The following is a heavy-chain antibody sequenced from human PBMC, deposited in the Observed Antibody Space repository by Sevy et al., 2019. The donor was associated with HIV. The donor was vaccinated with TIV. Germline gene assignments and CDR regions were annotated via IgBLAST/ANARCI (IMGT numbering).Heavy chain of an antibody. CDR1: GFPFSSYE. J-gene: IGHJ4*02. D-gene: IGHD4-17*01. CDR2: ITNSGSTK. V-gene: IGHV3-48*03. Sequence: GGSLRLSCTASGFPFSSYEMNWVRQAPGKGLEWVSYITNSGSTKYYSDSVKGRFTICRENAKNSLYLQMNNVKAEDRAVYYCARDLPPSATTVAHFDYLGRETLVTVSS. CDR3: ARDLPPSATTVAHFDY.